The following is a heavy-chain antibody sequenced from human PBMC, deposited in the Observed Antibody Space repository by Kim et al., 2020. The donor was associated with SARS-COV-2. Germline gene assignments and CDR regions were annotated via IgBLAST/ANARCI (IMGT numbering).Heavy chain of an antibody. CDR2: IKRDGSEK. CDR3: AGGRASGAFGT. Sequence: GGSLRLSCAASGFTFSSCWMSWVRQAPGKGLEWVANIKRDGSEKNYVDSVKGRFTISRDNAKNSLYLQMNSLRVEDTAVYYCAGGRASGAFGTWGRGT. J-gene: IGHJ3*02. D-gene: IGHD6-25*01. CDR1: GFTFSSCW. V-gene: IGHV3-7*04.